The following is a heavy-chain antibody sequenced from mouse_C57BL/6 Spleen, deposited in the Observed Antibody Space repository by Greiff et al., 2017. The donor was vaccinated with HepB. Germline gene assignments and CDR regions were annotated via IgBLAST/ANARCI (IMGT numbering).Heavy chain of an antibody. CDR2: IWRGGST. V-gene: IGHV2-5*01. CDR1: GFSLTSYG. Sequence: QVQLQQSGPGLVQPSQSLSITRTVSGFSLTSYGVHWVRQSPGKGLEWLGVIWRGGSTDYNAAFMSRLSITKDNSKSQVFFKMNSLQADDTAIYYCAKEGYYGYAWFAYWGQGTLVTVSA. CDR3: AKEGYYGYAWFAY. D-gene: IGHD2-2*01. J-gene: IGHJ3*01.